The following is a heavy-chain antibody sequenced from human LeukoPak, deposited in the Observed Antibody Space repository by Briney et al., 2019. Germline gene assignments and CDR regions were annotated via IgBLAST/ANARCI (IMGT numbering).Heavy chain of an antibody. CDR1: GYTFTSYG. CDR3: ATSYGSGSYFGY. Sequence: ASVKVSCKASGYTFTSYGISWVRQAPGQGLEWMGWISAYNGDTNYAQKLQGRVTMTTDTSTSTAYMELRSLRSDDTAVYYCATSYGSGSYFGYWGQGTLVTVSS. CDR2: ISAYNGDT. J-gene: IGHJ4*02. D-gene: IGHD3-10*01. V-gene: IGHV1-18*01.